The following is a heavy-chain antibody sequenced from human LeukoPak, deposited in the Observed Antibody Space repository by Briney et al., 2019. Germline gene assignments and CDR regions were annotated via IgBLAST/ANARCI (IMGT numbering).Heavy chain of an antibody. CDR1: GFTFSSYA. J-gene: IGHJ4*02. V-gene: IGHV3-64*01. CDR3: ARPYYNGSGSYLY. Sequence: PGGSLRLSCAASGFTFSSYAMHWVRQAPGKGLEYVSAISSNGGSTYYANSVKGRFTISRDNSKNTLYLQMGSLRAEDMAVYYCARPYYNGSGSYLYWGRGTLVTVSS. CDR2: ISSNGGST. D-gene: IGHD3-10*01.